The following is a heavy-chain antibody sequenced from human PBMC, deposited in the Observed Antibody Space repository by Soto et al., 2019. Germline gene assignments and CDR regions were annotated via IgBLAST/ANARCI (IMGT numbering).Heavy chain of an antibody. CDR1: GDGVSSNSAA. J-gene: IGHJ6*03. V-gene: IGHV6-1*01. Sequence: PSQTLSLTCAISGDGVSSNSAAWNWIRQSPSRGLEWLGRTYYRSKWYNDYAVSVKSRITINPDTSKNQFSLQLNSVTPEDTAVYYCAREGGSAKESHGSGSSSYYYYMDVWGKGTTVTV. CDR2: TYYRSKWYN. D-gene: IGHD3-10*01. CDR3: AREGGSAKESHGSGSSSYYYYMDV.